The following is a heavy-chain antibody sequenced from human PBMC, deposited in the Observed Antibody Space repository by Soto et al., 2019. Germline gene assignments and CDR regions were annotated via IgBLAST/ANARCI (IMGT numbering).Heavy chain of an antibody. V-gene: IGHV3-48*03. CDR2: ISSSGSTI. J-gene: IGHJ6*02. Sequence: AGGSLRLSCAASGFTFSSYEMNWVRQAPGKGLEWVSYISSSGSTIYYADSVKGRFTISRDNAKNSLYLQMNSLRAEDTAVYYCASPATSYDFWSGYYQRGYYYGMDVWGQGTTVTVSS. D-gene: IGHD3-3*01. CDR1: GFTFSSYE. CDR3: ASPATSYDFWSGYYQRGYYYGMDV.